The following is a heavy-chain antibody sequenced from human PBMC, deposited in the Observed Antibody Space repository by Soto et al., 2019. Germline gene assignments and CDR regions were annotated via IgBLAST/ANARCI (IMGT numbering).Heavy chain of an antibody. CDR1: GGSMSSGGYS. CDR2: IYHNGSP. V-gene: IGHV4-30-2*01. J-gene: IGHJ6*02. Sequence: QPQLQESGSGLVEPPQTLSLTCAVSGGSMSSGGYSWSWIRQPPGKGLEWIWYIYHNGSPSYLPARRSRVTISVDSSNNQLSHKLSSVTAAVTAGYYCARVPYVWGPGATGTVSS. CDR3: ARVPYV.